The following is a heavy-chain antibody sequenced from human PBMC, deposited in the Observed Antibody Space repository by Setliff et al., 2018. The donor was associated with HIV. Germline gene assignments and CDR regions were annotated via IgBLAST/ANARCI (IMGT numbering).Heavy chain of an antibody. CDR3: AQGRTTTWYDMDV. J-gene: IGHJ6*01. D-gene: IGHD2-2*01. CDR2: ISSDGGSM. Sequence: PGGSLRLSCTASGFMFSSYGMHWVRQAPGKGLEHVSGISSDGGSMYYADSVRGRFTISRDNSKNTLYLQMGSLRVEDTAVYYCAQGRTTTWYDMDVWGQGTTVTVSS. V-gene: IGHV3-64*02. CDR1: GFMFSSYG.